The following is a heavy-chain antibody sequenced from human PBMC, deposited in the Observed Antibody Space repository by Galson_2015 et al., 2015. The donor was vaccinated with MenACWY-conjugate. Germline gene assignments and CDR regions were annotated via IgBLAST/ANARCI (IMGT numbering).Heavy chain of an antibody. V-gene: IGHV3-23*01. D-gene: IGHD1-1*01. CDR2: INGGGHTT. Sequence: SLRLSCAASGFTFSSYAMAWVRQAPGKELEWVSAINGGGHTTYYADSVKGRFTISRDNPKDTLYLQMNNLRADDTAVYYCAKVSTSILELSVVSWGQGTLVTVSS. CDR1: GFTFSSYA. J-gene: IGHJ5*01. CDR3: AKVSTSILELSVVS.